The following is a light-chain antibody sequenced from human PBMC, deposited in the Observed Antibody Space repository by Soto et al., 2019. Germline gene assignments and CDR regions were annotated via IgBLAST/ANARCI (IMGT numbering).Light chain of an antibody. Sequence: IQLTQSPSSLSASVGDRVTITCRASQGINTFLAWYQQKPGKAPKLLIYAASTLQSGVPSWFSGSGSGTDFTLTISSLQSEDFATYYCQQLNSYPITFGQGTRLEIK. V-gene: IGKV1-9*01. CDR1: QGINTF. CDR3: QQLNSYPIT. J-gene: IGKJ5*01. CDR2: AAS.